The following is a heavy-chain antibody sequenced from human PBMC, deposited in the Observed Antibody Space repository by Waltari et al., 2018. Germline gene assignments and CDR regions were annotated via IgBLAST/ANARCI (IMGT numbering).Heavy chain of an antibody. J-gene: IGHJ6*02. CDR3: AREGRMERQGYYYYGMDV. D-gene: IGHD1-1*01. Sequence: QVQLVESGGGVVQPGRSLRLSCAASGFTFSRYGMHWVRQAPGKGLEWVAVRWYDGSNKYYADSVKGRFTISRDNSKNTLYLQMNSLRAEDTAVYYCAREGRMERQGYYYYGMDVWGQGTTVTVSS. V-gene: IGHV3-33*01. CDR2: RWYDGSNK. CDR1: GFTFSRYG.